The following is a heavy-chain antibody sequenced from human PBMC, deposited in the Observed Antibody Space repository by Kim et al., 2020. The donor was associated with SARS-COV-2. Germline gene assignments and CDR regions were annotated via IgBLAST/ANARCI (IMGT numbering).Heavy chain of an antibody. D-gene: IGHD1-26*01. J-gene: IGHJ4*02. Sequence: ESAASVEGRFTISRDDSQNSLYLQVNNLRGEDTAVYYCARAAGGLDYWGQGSLVTVSA. CDR3: ARAAGGLDY. V-gene: IGHV3-72*01.